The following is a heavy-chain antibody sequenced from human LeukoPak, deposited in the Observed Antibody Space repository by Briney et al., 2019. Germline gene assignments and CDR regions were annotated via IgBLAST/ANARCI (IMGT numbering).Heavy chain of an antibody. CDR3: ARVGYGSGYMDV. CDR1: GYTLTELS. V-gene: IGHV1-24*01. CDR2: FDPEDGET. J-gene: IGHJ6*03. D-gene: IGHD3-10*01. Sequence: ASVKVSCKVSGYTLTELSMHWVRQAPGKGLEWMGGFDPEDGETIYAQKFQGRVTMTEDTSTDTAYMELSSLRSEDTAVYYCARVGYGSGYMDVWGKGTTVTVSS.